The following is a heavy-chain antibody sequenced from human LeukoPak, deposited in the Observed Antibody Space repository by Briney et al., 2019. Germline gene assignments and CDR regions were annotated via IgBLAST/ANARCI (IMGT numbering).Heavy chain of an antibody. D-gene: IGHD3-10*01. V-gene: IGHV3-33*01. CDR3: ARETWAGTYYYYMDV. CDR2: IWYDGSNK. J-gene: IGHJ6*03. Sequence: GRSLRLSCAASGFTFSSYGMHWVRQAPGKGLEWVAVIWYDGSNKYYGDSVKGRFTIPRDNSKNTLYLQMNSLRAEDTAVYYCARETWAGTYYYYMDVWGKGTTVTVSS. CDR1: GFTFSSYG.